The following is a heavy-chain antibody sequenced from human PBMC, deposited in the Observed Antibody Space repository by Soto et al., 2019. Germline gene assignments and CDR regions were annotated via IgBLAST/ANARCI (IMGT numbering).Heavy chain of an antibody. J-gene: IGHJ4*02. CDR3: ARESEDLTSNFDY. Sequence: GGSLRLSCAASGFTFTRYSVNWVRQAPGKGLEWVSSISSTTNYIYYADSMKGRFTVSRDNAKNSVYLEMNSLSAEDTAVYYCARESEDLTSNFDYWGQGTLVTVSS. CDR2: ISSTTNYI. V-gene: IGHV3-21*01. CDR1: GFTFTRYS.